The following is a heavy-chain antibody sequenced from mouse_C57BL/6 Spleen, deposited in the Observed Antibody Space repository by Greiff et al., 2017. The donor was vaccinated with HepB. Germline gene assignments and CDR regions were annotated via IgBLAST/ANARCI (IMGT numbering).Heavy chain of an antibody. J-gene: IGHJ1*03. D-gene: IGHD2-4*01. V-gene: IGHV1-80*01. CDR3: ARSCDLYYDYDWYFDV. CDR1: GYAFSSYW. CDR2: IYPGDGDT. Sequence: QVHVKQSGAELVKPGASVKISCKASGYAFSSYWMNWVKQRPGKGLEWIGQIYPGDGDTNYNGKFKGKATLTAAKSSSTAYMQLSSLTSEDSAVYFCARSCDLYYDYDWYFDVWGTGTTVTVSS.